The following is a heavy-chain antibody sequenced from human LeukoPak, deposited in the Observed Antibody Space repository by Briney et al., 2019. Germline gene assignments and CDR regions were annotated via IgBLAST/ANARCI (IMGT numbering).Heavy chain of an antibody. CDR3: AREGAAAGPNYYYGMDV. V-gene: IGHV3-30-3*01. Sequence: HPGGSLRLSCAASGFTFSSYAMHWVRQAPGKGLEWVAVISYDGSNKYYADSVKGRFTISRDNSKNTLYLQMNSLRAEDTAVYYCAREGAAAGPNYYYGMDVWGQGTTVTVSS. D-gene: IGHD6-13*01. J-gene: IGHJ6*02. CDR1: GFTFSSYA. CDR2: ISYDGSNK.